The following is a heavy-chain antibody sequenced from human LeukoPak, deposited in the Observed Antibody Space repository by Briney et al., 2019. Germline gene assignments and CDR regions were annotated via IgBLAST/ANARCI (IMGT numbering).Heavy chain of an antibody. CDR2: IYYSGST. CDR3: ATPYGSGTSSIYYYYYGMDV. V-gene: IGHV4-39*01. J-gene: IGHJ6*02. CDR1: GGSISSSSYY. D-gene: IGHD3-10*01. Sequence: PSETLSLTCTVSGGSISSSSYYWGWIRQPPGKGLEWIGSIYYSGSTYYNPSLKSRVTISVDTSKNQFSLKLSSVTAADTAVYYCATPYGSGTSSIYYYYYGMDVWGQGTTVTVSS.